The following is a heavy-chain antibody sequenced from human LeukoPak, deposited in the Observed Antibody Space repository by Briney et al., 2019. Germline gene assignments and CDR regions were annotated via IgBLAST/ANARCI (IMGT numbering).Heavy chain of an antibody. J-gene: IGHJ3*02. D-gene: IGHD2-2*01. V-gene: IGHV3-30*04. Sequence: GRSLRLSCAASGFTFSSYAMHWVRQAPGKGLEWVAVISYDGSNKYYADSVKGRFTISRDNSKNTLYLQMNSLRAEDTAVYYCAGARYCSSTSCYGGGAFDIWGQGTMVTVSS. CDR1: GFTFSSYA. CDR2: ISYDGSNK. CDR3: AGARYCSSTSCYGGGAFDI.